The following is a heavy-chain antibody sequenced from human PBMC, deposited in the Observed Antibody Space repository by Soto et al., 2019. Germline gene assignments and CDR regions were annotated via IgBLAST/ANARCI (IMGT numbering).Heavy chain of an antibody. CDR2: ISYDGSNK. CDR3: ARSTSGWYDYFDY. Sequence: QVQLVESGGGVVQPGRSLRLSCAASGFTFSSYGMHWVRQAPGKGLEWVAVISYDGSNKYYADSVKGRFTISRDNSKNTLYLQMNSQRAEDTAVYYCARSTSGWYDYFDYWGQGTLVTVSS. D-gene: IGHD6-19*01. J-gene: IGHJ4*02. V-gene: IGHV3-30*03. CDR1: GFTFSSYG.